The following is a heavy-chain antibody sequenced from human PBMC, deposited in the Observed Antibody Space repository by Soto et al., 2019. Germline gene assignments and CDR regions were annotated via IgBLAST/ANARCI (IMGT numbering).Heavy chain of an antibody. CDR3: ARDLRATTVVTPA. CDR1: GYTFPGYY. CDR2: IIPIFGTA. V-gene: IGHV1-69*13. Sequence: SVKVACKASGYTFPGYYFHWVRQAPGQGLEWMGGIIPIFGTANYAQKFQGRVTITADESTSTAYMELSSLRSEDTAVYYCARDLRATTVVTPAWGQGTMVPVSS. J-gene: IGHJ3*01. D-gene: IGHD4-17*01.